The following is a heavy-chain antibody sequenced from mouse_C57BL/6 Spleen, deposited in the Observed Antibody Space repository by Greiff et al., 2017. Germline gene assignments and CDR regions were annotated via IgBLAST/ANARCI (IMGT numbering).Heavy chain of an antibody. D-gene: IGHD2-3*01. V-gene: IGHV1-67*01. CDR3: ARRRWLSSCFDV. CDR1: GYTFTDYA. CDR2: ISTYYGDA. Sequence: VQLQESGPELVRPGVSVKISCKGSGYTFTDYAMHWVKQSHAKSLEWIGDISTYYGDASYNQKFKDKATMTVDKSSSTAYMELASLTSEDSVVYCGARRRWLSSCFDVWGTGTTVTVSS. J-gene: IGHJ1*03.